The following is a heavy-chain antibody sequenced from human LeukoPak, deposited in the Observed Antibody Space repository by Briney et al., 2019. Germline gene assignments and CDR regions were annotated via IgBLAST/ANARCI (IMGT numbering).Heavy chain of an antibody. D-gene: IGHD6-19*01. CDR3: ARGPASGWSDY. CDR2: ISSSSSYI. CDR1: GFTFSSYS. V-gene: IGHV3-21*01. J-gene: IGHJ4*02. Sequence: GGSLRLSCAASGFTFSSYSMTWVRQAPGKGLEWVSSISSSSSYIYYADSVKGRFTISRDNAKNSLYLQMNSRRAEDTAVYYFARGPASGWSDYWGQGTLVTVSS.